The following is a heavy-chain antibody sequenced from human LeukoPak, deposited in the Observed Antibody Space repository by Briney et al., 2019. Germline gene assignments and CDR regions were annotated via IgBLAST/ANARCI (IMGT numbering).Heavy chain of an antibody. V-gene: IGHV3-23*01. D-gene: IGHD2-2*01. CDR1: GFTFSSYA. CDR2: ISGSGGST. Sequence: VGSLRLSCAASGFTFSSYAMSWVRQAPGKGLEWVSAISGSGGSTYYADSVKGRFTISRDNSKNTLYLQMNSLRAEDTAVYYCATKVVPAAIGWLQHWGQGTLVTVSS. CDR3: ATKVVPAAIGWLQH. J-gene: IGHJ1*01.